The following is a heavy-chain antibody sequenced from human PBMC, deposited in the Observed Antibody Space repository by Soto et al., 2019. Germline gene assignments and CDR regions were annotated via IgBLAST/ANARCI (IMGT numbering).Heavy chain of an antibody. CDR2: IGSGGST. J-gene: IGHJ4*02. CDR1: GFTVSSNY. V-gene: IGHV3-53*01. CDR3: AKDPTPYSYGPNGFDY. D-gene: IGHD5-18*01. Sequence: TGGSLRLSCAASGFTVSSNYMSWVRQAPGKGLEWVSVIGSGGSTYYADSVKGRFTISRDNSKNTLYLQMNSLRAEDTAVYYCAKDPTPYSYGPNGFDYWGQGTLVTVSS.